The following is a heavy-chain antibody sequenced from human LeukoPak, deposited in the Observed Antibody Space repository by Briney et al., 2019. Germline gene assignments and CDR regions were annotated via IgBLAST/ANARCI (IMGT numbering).Heavy chain of an antibody. CDR1: GFTFSGYG. D-gene: IGHD1-26*01. CDR3: ARDRNSGSYSLIFDY. Sequence: PGRSLRLSCAASGFTFSGYGMHWVRQAPGKGLEWVAVIWYDGSNKYYADSVKGRFTISRDNSKNTLYLQMNSLRAEDTAVYYCARDRNSGSYSLIFDYWGQGTLVTVSS. V-gene: IGHV3-33*01. J-gene: IGHJ4*02. CDR2: IWYDGSNK.